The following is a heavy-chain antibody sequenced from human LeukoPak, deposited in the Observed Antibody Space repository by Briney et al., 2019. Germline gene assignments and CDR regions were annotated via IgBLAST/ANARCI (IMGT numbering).Heavy chain of an antibody. Sequence: SETLSLTCAVYGGSFSGYYWSWIRQPPGKGLEWIGEINHSGSTNYNPSLKSRVTISVDTSKNQFSLKLSSVTAADTAVYYCASTEGQYYDSSGYYGLGGYWGQGTLVAVSS. J-gene: IGHJ4*02. CDR1: GGSFSGYY. CDR2: INHSGST. CDR3: ASTEGQYYDSSGYYGLGGY. D-gene: IGHD3-22*01. V-gene: IGHV4-34*01.